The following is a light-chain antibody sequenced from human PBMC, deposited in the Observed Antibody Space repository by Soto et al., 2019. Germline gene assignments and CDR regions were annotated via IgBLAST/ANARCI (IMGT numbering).Light chain of an antibody. J-gene: IGLJ1*01. Sequence: QSALAQPPSVSGAPGQRVTISCSGTTSNIGAYYDVQWYRQLPGTAPKLLINGNTNRPSGVPDRFSGSKSGTSASLAITGLQSEDEGDYYCQSYDSGLXGYVLGTGTKVXVX. V-gene: IGLV1-40*01. CDR2: GNT. CDR1: TSNIGAYYD. CDR3: QSYDSGLXGYV.